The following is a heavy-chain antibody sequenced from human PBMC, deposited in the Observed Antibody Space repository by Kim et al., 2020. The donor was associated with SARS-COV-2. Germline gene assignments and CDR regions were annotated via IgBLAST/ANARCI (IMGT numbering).Heavy chain of an antibody. J-gene: IGHJ4*02. CDR1: GFIFSSFG. V-gene: IGHV3-30*18. CDR2: ISYDGSNT. CDR3: AKGDYYDNRGLSFFNY. D-gene: IGHD3-22*01. Sequence: GGSLRLSCAASGFIFSSFGMHWVRQAPGKGLEWVAFISYDGSNTYHADSVKGRFTISRDNSKNTLYLQMNSLRAEDTAVYYCAKGDYYDNRGLSFFNYWGQGTLVTVSS.